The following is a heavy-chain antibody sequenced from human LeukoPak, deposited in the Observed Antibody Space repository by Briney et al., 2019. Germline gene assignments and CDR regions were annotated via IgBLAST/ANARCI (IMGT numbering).Heavy chain of an antibody. CDR2: IKPNSGGT. CDR1: GYTFTDYY. D-gene: IGHD3-22*01. V-gene: IGHV1-2*06. CDR3: ARAGVWDSSDTSGHHNGAFDI. J-gene: IGHJ3*02. Sequence: ASVKVSCKASGYTFTDYYMHWVRQAPGQGLEWMGRIKPNSGGTNYGQKFQGRVTMTRDTSISKAYMELSNLRSDDTAVYYCARAGVWDSSDTSGHHNGAFDIWGQGTMVTVSS.